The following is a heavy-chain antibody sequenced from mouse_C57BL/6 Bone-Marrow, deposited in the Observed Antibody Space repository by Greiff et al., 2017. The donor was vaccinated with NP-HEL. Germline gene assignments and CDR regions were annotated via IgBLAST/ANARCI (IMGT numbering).Heavy chain of an antibody. J-gene: IGHJ1*03. Sequence: EVMLVESGGGLVKPGGSLKLSCAASGFTFSSYAMSWVRQTPEKRLEWVATISAGGSYTYYPDNVKGRFTISRDNAKNNLYLQMSHLKSEDTAMYYCARARYGSIFYWYFDVWGTGTTVTVSS. V-gene: IGHV5-4*03. CDR3: ARARYGSIFYWYFDV. D-gene: IGHD1-1*01. CDR1: GFTFSSYA. CDR2: ISAGGSYT.